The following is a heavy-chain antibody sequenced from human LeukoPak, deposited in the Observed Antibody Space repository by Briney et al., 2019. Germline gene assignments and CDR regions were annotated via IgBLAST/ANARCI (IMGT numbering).Heavy chain of an antibody. CDR3: AREELNLVLNWFDP. V-gene: IGHV6-1*01. D-gene: IGHD6-6*01. CDR1: GDSVSSNKAA. Sequence: SQTLSHTCAIPGDSVSSNKAAWNCIRHSPSRSLEWLGRTYYRSKWYNDYAVSVKSRITINPDTSKNQFSLQLNSVTPEDTAVYYCAREELNLVLNWFDPWGQGTLVTVFS. J-gene: IGHJ5*02. CDR2: TYYRSKWYN.